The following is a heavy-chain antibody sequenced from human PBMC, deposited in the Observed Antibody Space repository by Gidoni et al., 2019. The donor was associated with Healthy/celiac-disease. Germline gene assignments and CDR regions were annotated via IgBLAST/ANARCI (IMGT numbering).Heavy chain of an antibody. CDR1: GYTFPSYD. CDR2: MNPNSGNT. V-gene: IGHV1-8*01. CDR3: ARGPPQVLWFRELSFGSLGY. J-gene: IGHJ4*02. Sequence: QVQLVQSGAEVKKPGASVKVSCKASGYTFPSYDLNWVRQATGQGLEWMGWMNPNSGNTGYAQKCQGRVTMTRNTSISTAYMELSSLRSEDTAVYYCARGPPQVLWFRELSFGSLGYWGQGTLVTVSS. D-gene: IGHD3-10*01.